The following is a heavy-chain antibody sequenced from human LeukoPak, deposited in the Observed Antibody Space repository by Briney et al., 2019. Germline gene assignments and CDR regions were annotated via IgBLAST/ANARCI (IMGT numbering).Heavy chain of an antibody. CDR2: INSNSGGT. Sequence: ASVKVSCKASGYTFTDYYMHWVRQAPGQGLEWMGWINSNSGGTSYAQKFQGRVTMTRDTSISTAYMELRRLTSDDTAVYYCAKTSPGYTYGLLDYWGQGTLVTVSS. D-gene: IGHD5-18*01. CDR3: AKTSPGYTYGLLDY. J-gene: IGHJ4*02. V-gene: IGHV1-2*02. CDR1: GYTFTDYY.